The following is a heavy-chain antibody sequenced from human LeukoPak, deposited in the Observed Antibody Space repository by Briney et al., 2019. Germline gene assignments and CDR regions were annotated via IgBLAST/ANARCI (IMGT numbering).Heavy chain of an antibody. CDR1: GYTFTSYG. Sequence: PGASVKVSCQGFGYTFTSYGIGWVRQTPGQGLEGMGWINACDGNTNYAQNLQGRVTMTTDTSKSTAYLELTSLRADDTAVYYCTRATTNWPDREYYYYYYMDVWGKGATVTVSS. J-gene: IGHJ6*03. D-gene: IGHD1-1*01. CDR2: INACDGNT. V-gene: IGHV1-18*01. CDR3: TRATTNWPDREYYYYYYMDV.